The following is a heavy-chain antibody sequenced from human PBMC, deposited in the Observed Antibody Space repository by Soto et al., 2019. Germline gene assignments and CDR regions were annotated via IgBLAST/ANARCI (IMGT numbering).Heavy chain of an antibody. Sequence: EVQLVESGGGLVQPGGSLRLSCAASGFTVSSNYMSWVRQAPGKGLEWVSVIYSGGSTYYADSVKGRFTISRHNSKNTLYLQMNSLRAEAPAVYYCARQIRFLEWLLRAEGTGHYMDVWGKGTTVTVSS. V-gene: IGHV3-53*04. J-gene: IGHJ6*03. CDR3: ARQIRFLEWLLRAEGTGHYMDV. CDR2: IYSGGST. D-gene: IGHD3-3*01. CDR1: GFTVSSNY.